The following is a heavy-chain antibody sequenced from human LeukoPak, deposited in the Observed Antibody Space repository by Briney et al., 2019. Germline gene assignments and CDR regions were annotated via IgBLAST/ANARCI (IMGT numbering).Heavy chain of an antibody. CDR2: INGSGGST. J-gene: IGHJ4*02. CDR1: GFTFSSYA. Sequence: GGSLRLSCAASGFTFSSYAMSWVRQAPGKGLEWVSAINGSGGSTYYADSVKGRFTISRDNSKNTLYLQMNSLRAEDTAVYYCAKDPYSSGWYYFDYWGQGTLVTVSS. V-gene: IGHV3-23*01. CDR3: AKDPYSSGWYYFDY. D-gene: IGHD6-19*01.